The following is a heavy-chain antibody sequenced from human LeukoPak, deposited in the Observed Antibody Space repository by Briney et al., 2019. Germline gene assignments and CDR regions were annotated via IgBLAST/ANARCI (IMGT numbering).Heavy chain of an antibody. CDR3: ARGQVPAARGYNWFDP. Sequence: PSETLSLTCAVYGWSFNDYYWSWIRQPPGKGLEWIGEINARGDTNYNPSPKSRVTISVDTSKKQFFLRLTSMIAADTALYYCARGQVPAARGYNWFDPWGQGTLVTVSS. D-gene: IGHD2-2*01. J-gene: IGHJ5*02. CDR1: GWSFNDYY. CDR2: INARGDT. V-gene: IGHV4-34*01.